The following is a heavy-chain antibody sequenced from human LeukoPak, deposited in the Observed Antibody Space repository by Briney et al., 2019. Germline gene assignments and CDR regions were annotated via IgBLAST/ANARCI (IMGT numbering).Heavy chain of an antibody. D-gene: IGHD2-15*01. CDR2: LYYSGNT. CDR1: GGSISGSTDY. J-gene: IGHJ6*03. CDR3: ARALGYCYGGSCYSPSLYYYYSYMDV. V-gene: IGHV4-39*01. Sequence: SETLSLTCSVSGGSISGSTDYWGWIRQPPGKGLEWIGSLYYSGNTYYTPSLKSRVTISVDTSKNQFSLKVTSVTAADTAVYYCARALGYCYGGSCYSPSLYYYYSYMDVRGKGTTVTVSS.